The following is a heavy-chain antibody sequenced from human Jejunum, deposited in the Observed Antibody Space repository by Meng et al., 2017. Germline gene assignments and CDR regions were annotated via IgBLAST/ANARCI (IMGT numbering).Heavy chain of an antibody. CDR1: GGSVSSGSYY. CDR3: ARGSRGYSYG. V-gene: IGHV4-61*01. D-gene: IGHD5-18*01. J-gene: IGHJ4*02. Sequence: QVQLPEAGPGLVRPSESRFLTCSVSGGSVSSGSYYWSWIRQPPGKGLEWIGYIYYGGTTNYNPSLKSRVTISADTSKNQFSLKLSSVTAADTAVYYCARGSRGYSYGWGQGTLVTVSS. CDR2: IYYGGTT.